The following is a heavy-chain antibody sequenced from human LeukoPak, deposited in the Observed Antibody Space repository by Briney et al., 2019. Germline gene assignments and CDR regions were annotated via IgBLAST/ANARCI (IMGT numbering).Heavy chain of an antibody. J-gene: IGHJ4*02. Sequence: GESLKISCKGSGYSFTTYWIGWVRQMPGKGLEWMGIIYPGDSDTRYSPSVQAQVTISADKSITTAYLQWSSLKASDTAMYYCARADCSGGSCYPGDYWGQGALVTVT. CDR2: IYPGDSDT. V-gene: IGHV5-51*01. CDR1: GYSFTTYW. D-gene: IGHD2-15*01. CDR3: ARADCSGGSCYPGDY.